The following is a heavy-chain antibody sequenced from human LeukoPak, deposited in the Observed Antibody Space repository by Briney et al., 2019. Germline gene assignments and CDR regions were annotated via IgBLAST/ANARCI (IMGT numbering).Heavy chain of an antibody. J-gene: IGHJ4*02. CDR2: IKQDGSEK. CDR3: ARAPYDYGDYSLYY. Sequence: QPGGSLRLSCAASGFTFSSYWMSWVRQAPGKGLEWVANIKQDGSEKYYVDSVKGRFTISRDNAKNSLYLQMNSLRAEDTAVYYCARAPYDYGDYSLYYWGQGTLVTVSS. D-gene: IGHD4-17*01. CDR1: GFTFSSYW. V-gene: IGHV3-7*01.